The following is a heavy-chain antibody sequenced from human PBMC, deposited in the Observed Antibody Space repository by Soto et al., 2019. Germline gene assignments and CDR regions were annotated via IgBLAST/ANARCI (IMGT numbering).Heavy chain of an antibody. CDR2: INHSGST. CDR3: ARARGYDYIWGSYRTLGYYYYMDV. V-gene: IGHV4-34*01. J-gene: IGHJ6*03. D-gene: IGHD3-16*02. Sequence: ASETLSLTCAVYGGSFSGYYWSWIRQPPGKGLEWIGEINHSGSTNYNPSLKSRVTISVGTSKNQFSLKLSSVTAADTAVYYCARARGYDYIWGSYRTLGYYYYMDVWGKGTTVTVSS. CDR1: GGSFSGYY.